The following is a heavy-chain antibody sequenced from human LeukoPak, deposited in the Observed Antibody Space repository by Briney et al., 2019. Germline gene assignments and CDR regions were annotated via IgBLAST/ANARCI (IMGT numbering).Heavy chain of an antibody. CDR1: GFTFSSSA. V-gene: IGHV3-23*01. CDR2: IGGSGAGT. D-gene: IGHD3-3*01. CDR3: ATDSLGIFGRT. J-gene: IGHJ5*02. Sequence: GGSLRLSCAASGFTFSSSAMSWVRQAPGKGLEWVSGIGGSGAGTYYAVSVKGRFTISRDNSKNTLYLQMNSLRAEDTAMYYCATDSLGIFGRTWGQGTLVTVSS.